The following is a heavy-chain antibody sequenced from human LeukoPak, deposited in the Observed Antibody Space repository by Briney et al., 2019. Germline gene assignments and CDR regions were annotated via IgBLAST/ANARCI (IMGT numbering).Heavy chain of an antibody. V-gene: IGHV4-4*07. CDR1: GGSISSYY. CDR3: ARDDYNSGWYYGSYYYYYYMDV. Sequence: SETLSLTCTVSGGSISSYYWSWIRQPAGKGLEWIGRIYSSGSTNYNPSLKSRVTMSVDTSKNQFSLRLSSVTAADTAVYYCARDDYNSGWYYGSYYYYYYMDVWGKGITVTVSS. D-gene: IGHD6-19*01. J-gene: IGHJ6*03. CDR2: IYSSGST.